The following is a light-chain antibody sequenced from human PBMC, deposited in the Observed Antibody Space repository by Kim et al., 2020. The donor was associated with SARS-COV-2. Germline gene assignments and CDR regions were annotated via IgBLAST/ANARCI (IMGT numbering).Light chain of an antibody. Sequence: EIVMTQSPATLSVSPGERATLSCRASQSVSNNLAWYQHKPGQAPRLLIYGASTRATGIPARFTGSGSGTDFTLTVSSLQSEDFAVYYCQQYNDWPPGDTFSRETELENK. CDR1: QSVSNN. CDR2: GAS. J-gene: IGKJ2*01. V-gene: IGKV3-15*01. CDR3: QQYNDWPPGDT.